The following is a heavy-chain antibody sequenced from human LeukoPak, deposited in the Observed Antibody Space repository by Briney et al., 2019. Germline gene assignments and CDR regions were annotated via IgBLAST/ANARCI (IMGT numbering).Heavy chain of an antibody. D-gene: IGHD4-17*01. CDR3: ARDRDYGTFDY. V-gene: IGHV3-11*04. CDR1: GFTFSDYY. CDR2: ISSSGSTI. J-gene: IGHJ4*02. Sequence: PGGSLRLSCAASGFTFSDYYMSWIRQAPGKGLEWVSYISSSGSTIYYADSVKGRFTISRDNAKNSLYLEMNSLRSDDTAIYYCARDRDYGTFDYWGQGTLVTVSS.